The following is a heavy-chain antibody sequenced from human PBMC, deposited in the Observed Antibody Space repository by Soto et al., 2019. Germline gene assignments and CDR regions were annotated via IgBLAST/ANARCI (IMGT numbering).Heavy chain of an antibody. V-gene: IGHV1-2*04. CDR2: INPNSGGT. J-gene: IGHJ4*02. Sequence: ASVKVSCKASGGTFSSYTISWVRQAPGQGLEWMGWINPNSGGTNYAQKFQGWVTMTRDTSISTAYMELSRLRSDDTAVYYCARGYSSGWLYFDFWGQGTLVTVSS. CDR1: GGTFSSYT. CDR3: ARGYSSGWLYFDF. D-gene: IGHD6-19*01.